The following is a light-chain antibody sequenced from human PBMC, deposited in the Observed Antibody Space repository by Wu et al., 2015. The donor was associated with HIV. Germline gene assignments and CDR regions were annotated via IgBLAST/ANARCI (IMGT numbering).Light chain of an antibody. V-gene: IGKV3-20*01. CDR1: QTISYDY. CDR2: GAS. CDR3: HQYGRTPRT. J-gene: IGKJ1*01. Sequence: EIVLTQSPGSLSLSPGERATLFCRASQTISYDYLAWYQQKPGQAPRVLIYGASSRATGIPDRFSGSGSGTDFTLTISRLEPEDFAVYSCHQYGRTPRTFGQGTKVEIK.